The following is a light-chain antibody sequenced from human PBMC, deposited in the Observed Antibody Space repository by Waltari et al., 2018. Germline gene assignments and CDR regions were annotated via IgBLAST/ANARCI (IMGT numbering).Light chain of an antibody. Sequence: EIVMTQSPANLSVSPGESATLSCRASQSVSIKLAWYKQKPGQAPRLLLSDASTRATVIPPRFSGSGSGTDFTLTISSLQSEDFAVYYCQQYNNWPLTFGGGTKVEIK. J-gene: IGKJ4*01. CDR2: DAS. CDR1: QSVSIK. V-gene: IGKV3-15*01. CDR3: QQYNNWPLT.